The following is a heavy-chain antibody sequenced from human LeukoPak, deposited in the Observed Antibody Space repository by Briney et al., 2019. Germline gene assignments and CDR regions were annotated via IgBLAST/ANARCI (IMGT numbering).Heavy chain of an antibody. Sequence: ASVKVSCKASGYTFTGYYMHWVRQAPGQGLEWMGWINPNSGGTNYAQKFQGRVTMTRDTSISTAYMELSRLRSDDTAVYYCAREYGSGSYYLGSDFDYWGQGTLVTVSS. CDR1: GYTFTGYY. V-gene: IGHV1-2*02. CDR3: AREYGSGSYYLGSDFDY. CDR2: INPNSGGT. J-gene: IGHJ4*02. D-gene: IGHD3-10*01.